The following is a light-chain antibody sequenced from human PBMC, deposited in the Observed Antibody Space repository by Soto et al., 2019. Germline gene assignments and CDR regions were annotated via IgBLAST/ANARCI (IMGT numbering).Light chain of an antibody. Sequence: QSALTQPASVSGSPGQSISISCTGTSSDDGGYNYVSWYQQHPGKAPKLMIYDVSNRPSGVSNRFSGSKSGNTASLTISGLQAEDEADYYCSSFTSSSISYVFGTGTKLTVL. V-gene: IGLV2-14*01. CDR1: SSDDGGYNY. CDR3: SSFTSSSISYV. J-gene: IGLJ1*01. CDR2: DVS.